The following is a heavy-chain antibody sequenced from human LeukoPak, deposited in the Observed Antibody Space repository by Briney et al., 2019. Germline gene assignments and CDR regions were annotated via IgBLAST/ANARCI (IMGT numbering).Heavy chain of an antibody. J-gene: IGHJ4*02. V-gene: IGHV1-2*02. D-gene: IGHD2-15*01. Sequence: ASVKVSCKASGYTFTGYYMHWVRQAPGQGLEWMGWINPNSGGTNYAQKFQGRVTMTRDTSISTAYMELSRLRSEDTAVYYCATGGVVAATYDTRPFDYWGQGTLVTVSS. CDR1: GYTFTGYY. CDR3: ATGGVVAATYDTRPFDY. CDR2: INPNSGGT.